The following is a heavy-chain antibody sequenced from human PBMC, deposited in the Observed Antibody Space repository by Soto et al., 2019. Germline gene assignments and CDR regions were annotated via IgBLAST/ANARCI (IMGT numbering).Heavy chain of an antibody. CDR2: ISSNSAYI. CDR1: GFTFRSFT. J-gene: IGHJ5*02. V-gene: IGHV3-21*01. CDR3: TRDASRDSSARGWFDP. D-gene: IGHD6-13*01. Sequence: GGSLRLSCAASGFTFRSFTMNWVRQAPGKGLEWVSTISSNSAYIYYTDALRGRFTISRDNAKNSLHLQMNSLRAEDTAVYYCTRDASRDSSARGWFDPWGPGTLVT.